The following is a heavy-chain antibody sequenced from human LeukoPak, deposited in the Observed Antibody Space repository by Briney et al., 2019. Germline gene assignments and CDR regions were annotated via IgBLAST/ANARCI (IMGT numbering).Heavy chain of an antibody. Sequence: PGASLRLSCAASGFTFSSYEMNWVRQPPRKGLDWVSYISSSGSAIYYADSVRGRFTISRDNAKNSLYLQMNSLRAEDTAVYYCARARRDCSGGSCYPDYNWFDPWGQGTLVTVSS. CDR3: ARARRDCSGGSCYPDYNWFDP. J-gene: IGHJ5*02. CDR1: GFTFSSYE. D-gene: IGHD2-15*01. CDR2: ISSSGSAI. V-gene: IGHV3-48*03.